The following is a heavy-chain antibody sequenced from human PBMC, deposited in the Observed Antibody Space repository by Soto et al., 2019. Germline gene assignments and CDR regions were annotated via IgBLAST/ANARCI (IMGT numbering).Heavy chain of an antibody. Sequence: ASVKVSCKASGYTFTSYAMHWVRQAPGQRLEWMGWINAGNGNTKYSQKFQGRVTITRDTSASTASMELSSLRSEDTAVYYCARGYYDFWSGSPLPFDYWGQGTLVTVSS. V-gene: IGHV1-3*01. CDR3: ARGYYDFWSGSPLPFDY. D-gene: IGHD3-3*01. CDR1: GYTFTSYA. J-gene: IGHJ4*02. CDR2: INAGNGNT.